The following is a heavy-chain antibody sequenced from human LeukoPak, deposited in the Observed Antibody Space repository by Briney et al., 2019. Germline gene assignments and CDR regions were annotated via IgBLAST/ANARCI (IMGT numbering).Heavy chain of an antibody. CDR3: ARHRSYYGSGSIDY. Sequence: SETLSLTCTVSGGSISSSSYYWGWIRQPPGKGLEWIGRIYYSGSTYYNPSLKSRVTISVDTSKNQFSLKLSSVTAADKAVYYCARHRSYYGSGSIDYWGQGTLVTVSS. CDR1: GGSISSSSYY. D-gene: IGHD3-10*01. J-gene: IGHJ4*02. V-gene: IGHV4-39*01. CDR2: IYYSGST.